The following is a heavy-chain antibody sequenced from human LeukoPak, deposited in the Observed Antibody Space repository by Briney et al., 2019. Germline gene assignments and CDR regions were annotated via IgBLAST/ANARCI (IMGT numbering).Heavy chain of an antibody. CDR2: IKQDGSEK. V-gene: IGHV3-7*01. CDR1: GFTLSSYW. CDR3: ARLRDGYIDY. Sequence: GGSLRLSCAASGFTLSSYWMSCVRQAPGKGREWVANIKQDGSEKYYVDSVKGRFTISRDNAKNSLHLQMNSLRAEDTAVYYCARLRDGYIDYWGQGTLVTVSS. D-gene: IGHD5-24*01. J-gene: IGHJ4*02.